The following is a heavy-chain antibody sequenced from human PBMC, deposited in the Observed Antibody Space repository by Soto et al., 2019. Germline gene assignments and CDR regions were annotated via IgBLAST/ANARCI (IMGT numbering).Heavy chain of an antibody. D-gene: IGHD3-3*01. CDR3: ARGGGVGVAGSAAFDM. V-gene: IGHV1-2*02. Sequence: QLHLVQSGAVVKKPGASVTVSCSASGYPVTAYYMHWVRQAPGRGLEWMGGINPATGAAKYTQTFQGRVPMTRDTSKSTVFMELSGLTSEDPAVFYCARGGGVGVAGSAAFDMWGQGTLVTVSS. CDR1: GYPVTAYY. J-gene: IGHJ3*02. CDR2: INPATGAA.